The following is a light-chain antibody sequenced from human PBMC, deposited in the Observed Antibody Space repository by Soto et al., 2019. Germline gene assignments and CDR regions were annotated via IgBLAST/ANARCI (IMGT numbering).Light chain of an antibody. J-gene: IGLJ7*01. CDR2: DNT. CDR3: QSFDKYLSAVV. Sequence: QSVLTQPPSVSGAPGERVTISCTGSSSDIGAGYRVRWYQQVPGTAPNLLIYDNTNRPSGVSVRFSGSKSGTSASLAISGLQAEDEADYYCQSFDKYLSAVVFGGGTQLTVL. V-gene: IGLV1-40*01. CDR1: SSDIGAGYR.